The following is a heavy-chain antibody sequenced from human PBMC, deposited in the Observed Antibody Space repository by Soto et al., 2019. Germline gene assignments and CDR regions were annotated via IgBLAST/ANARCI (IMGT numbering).Heavy chain of an antibody. V-gene: IGHV3-53*01. Sequence: LRLSCAASGFTVSSNYMSWVRQAPGKGLEWVSVIYSGGSTYYADSVKGRFTISRDNSKNTLYLQMNSLRAEDTAVYYCARVYYDSSGYYHRPEYFQHWGQGTLVTVSS. CDR3: ARVYYDSSGYYHRPEYFQH. CDR1: GFTVSSNY. CDR2: IYSGGST. D-gene: IGHD3-22*01. J-gene: IGHJ1*01.